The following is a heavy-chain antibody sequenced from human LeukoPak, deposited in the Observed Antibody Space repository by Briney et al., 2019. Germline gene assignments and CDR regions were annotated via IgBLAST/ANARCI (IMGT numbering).Heavy chain of an antibody. V-gene: IGHV1-8*01. CDR2: MNPNSGNT. D-gene: IGHD3-10*01. Sequence: ASVKVSCKASGYTFTSYDINWVRQATGQGLEWMGWMNPNSGNTGYAQKFQGRVTMTRNTSISTAYMEQSSLRSEDTAVYYCARGRGYYYGSGTGNYYYGMDVWGQGTTVAVSS. CDR3: ARGRGYYYGSGTGNYYYGMDV. J-gene: IGHJ6*02. CDR1: GYTFTSYD.